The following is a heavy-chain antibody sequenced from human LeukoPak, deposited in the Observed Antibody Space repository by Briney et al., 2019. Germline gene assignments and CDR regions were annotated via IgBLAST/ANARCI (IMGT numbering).Heavy chain of an antibody. J-gene: IGHJ4*02. CDR3: ASGTTMVQGVIFAY. V-gene: IGHV3-23*01. CDR2: IAGSGGNT. D-gene: IGHD3-10*01. CDR1: GFTFSDYG. Sequence: PGGSLRLSCAGSGFTFSDYGMSWVRQAPGKGLEWVPTIAGSGGNTNYADSVRGRFTISRDNSKNTLYLQMHSLRAEDTAVYYCASGTTMVQGVIFAYWGQGTLVTVSS.